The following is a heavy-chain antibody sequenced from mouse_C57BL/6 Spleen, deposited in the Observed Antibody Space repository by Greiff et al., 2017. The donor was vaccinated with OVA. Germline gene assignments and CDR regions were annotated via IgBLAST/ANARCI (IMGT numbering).Heavy chain of an antibody. Sequence: VQLQQSGPELVKPGASVKISCKASGYAFSSSWMNWVKQRPGKGLELIGRIYPGDGDTNYTGKFKGKATLTADKSSSTAYMQLSSLTSEDSAVYFCASYYGSSYVAMDYWGQGTSVTVSS. D-gene: IGHD1-1*01. CDR3: ASYYGSSYVAMDY. V-gene: IGHV1-82*01. J-gene: IGHJ4*01. CDR1: GYAFSSSW. CDR2: IYPGDGDT.